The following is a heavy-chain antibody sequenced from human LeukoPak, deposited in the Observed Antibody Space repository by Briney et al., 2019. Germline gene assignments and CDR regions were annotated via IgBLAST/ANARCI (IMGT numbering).Heavy chain of an antibody. CDR3: ARVASGSGSY. V-gene: IGHV4-39*07. Sequence: SETLSLTCTVSGGSLSNNNYYWGWIRQPPGKGLEWIGSIYYSGNTYYNPSLKSPFTISVDTSKNQFSLKLSSVTAADTAVYYCARVASGSGSYWGQGTLVTVSS. CDR1: GGSLSNNNYY. J-gene: IGHJ4*02. D-gene: IGHD3-10*01. CDR2: IYYSGNT.